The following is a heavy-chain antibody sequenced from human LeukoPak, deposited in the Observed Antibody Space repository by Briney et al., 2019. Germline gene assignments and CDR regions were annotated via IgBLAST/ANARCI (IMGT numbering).Heavy chain of an antibody. D-gene: IGHD2-2*01. J-gene: IGHJ4*02. CDR2: ISSSSSTI. Sequence: GGSLRLSCAASGFTFSSYSMNWVRQAPGKGLEWVSYISSSSSTIYYADSVKGRFTTSRDNAKNSLYLQMNSLRAEDTAVYYCARRYCSSTSCSIDYWGQGTLVTVSS. CDR1: GFTFSSYS. V-gene: IGHV3-48*01. CDR3: ARRYCSSTSCSIDY.